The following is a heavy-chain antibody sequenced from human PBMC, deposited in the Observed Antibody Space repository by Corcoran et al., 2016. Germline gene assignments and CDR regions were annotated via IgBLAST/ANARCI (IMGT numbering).Heavy chain of an antibody. V-gene: IGHV3-33*01. D-gene: IGHD5-18*01. CDR1: GFTFSSYG. Sequence: QVQLVESGGGVVQPGRSLRLSCAAFGFTFSSYGMHWVRQAPGKGLEWVAVIWYDGSNKYYADSVKGRFTISRDNSKNTLYLQMNSLRAEDTAVYYCARAGGYSYGYVIDYWGQGTLVTVSS. CDR2: IWYDGSNK. J-gene: IGHJ4*02. CDR3: ARAGGYSYGYVIDY.